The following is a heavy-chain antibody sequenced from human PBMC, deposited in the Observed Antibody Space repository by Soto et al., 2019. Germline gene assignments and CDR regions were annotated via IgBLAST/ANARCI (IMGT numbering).Heavy chain of an antibody. D-gene: IGHD2-2*01. J-gene: IGHJ6*03. CDR3: ASICNSTSCQNGDYYYYMDV. V-gene: IGHV4-31*03. CDR1: GGSISSGGYY. Sequence: QVQLQESGPGLVKPSQTLSLTCTVSGGSISSGGYYWSWIRQHPGKGLEWIGYIYYSGSTYYNPSLKSRVTGWGETGEGEFCLKVGSVSAADTAVYYCASICNSTSCQNGDYYYYMDVWGKGTTVTVSS. CDR2: IYYSGST.